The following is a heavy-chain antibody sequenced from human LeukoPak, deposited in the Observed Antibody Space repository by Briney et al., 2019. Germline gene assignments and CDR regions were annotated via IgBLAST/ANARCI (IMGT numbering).Heavy chain of an antibody. CDR2: IYHSGGT. V-gene: IGHV4-34*10. Sequence: SETLSLTCAVYGGSFSGYYWSWIRQPPGKGLEWIGEIYHSGGTNYNPSLKSRITMSVDKSQNQFSLKVNSLTAADTAVYYCATNGYYCMDVWGKGTTVTVSS. J-gene: IGHJ6*03. CDR3: ATNGYYCMDV. CDR1: GGSFSGYY. D-gene: IGHD2-8*01.